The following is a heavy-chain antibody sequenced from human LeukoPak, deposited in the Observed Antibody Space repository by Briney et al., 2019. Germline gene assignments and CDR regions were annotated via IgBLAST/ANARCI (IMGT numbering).Heavy chain of an antibody. V-gene: IGHV3-21*01. D-gene: IGHD4-17*01. J-gene: IGHJ4*02. CDR2: ISSSSSYI. Sequence: AETLSLTCAVYGGSFSGYYWSWIRQPPGKGLEWVSSISSSSSYIYYADSVKGRFTISRDNAKNSLYLQMNSLRAEDTAVYYCARDYDYGDYAVYWGQGTLVTVSS. CDR3: ARDYDYGDYAVY. CDR1: GGSFSGYY.